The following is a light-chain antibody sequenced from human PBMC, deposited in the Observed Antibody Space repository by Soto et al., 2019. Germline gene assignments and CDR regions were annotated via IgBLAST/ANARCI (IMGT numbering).Light chain of an antibody. CDR3: QQSYSTPPIT. CDR1: QSISSY. CDR2: AAS. Sequence: DIQMTQSPSSLSASLGYRVPITSRASQSISSYLNWYQQKPGKAPKLLIYAASSLQSGVPSRFSGSGSGTDFTLTISSLQPEDFATYYCQQSYSTPPITFGQGTRLEIK. J-gene: IGKJ5*01. V-gene: IGKV1-39*01.